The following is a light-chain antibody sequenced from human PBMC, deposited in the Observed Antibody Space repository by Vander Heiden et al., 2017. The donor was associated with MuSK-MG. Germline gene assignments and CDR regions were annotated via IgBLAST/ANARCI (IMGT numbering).Light chain of an antibody. V-gene: IGKV1-5*03. J-gene: IGKJ1*01. CDR2: KAS. CDR1: QSISSW. CDR3: QQYNSYWT. Sequence: DIPMTQSPSTPSASVGDRVTIPCRASQSISSWLAWYQQKPGKAPKLLIYKASSLESGVTSRFSGSGSETEFTLTISSLQPDDFETYYCQQYNSYWTFGQGTKVEIK.